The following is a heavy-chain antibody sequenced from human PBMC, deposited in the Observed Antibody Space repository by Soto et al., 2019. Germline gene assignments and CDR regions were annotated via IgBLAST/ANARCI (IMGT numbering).Heavy chain of an antibody. Sequence: QVQLVQSGAEVKKPGASVKLSCRTSGYTFTHYYIHWVRQAPGQGLEWLAIINPASGSTNYVQDLQGRVTLTMDTSTRRVYMELSGLRAEDTALFYCARDLAAGDHWGQGTLVTVSS. CDR3: ARDLAAGDH. CDR2: INPASGST. D-gene: IGHD6-13*01. CDR1: GYTFTHYY. J-gene: IGHJ4*02. V-gene: IGHV1-46*04.